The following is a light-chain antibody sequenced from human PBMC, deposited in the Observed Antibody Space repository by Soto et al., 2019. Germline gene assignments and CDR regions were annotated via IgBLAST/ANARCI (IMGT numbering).Light chain of an antibody. Sequence: DIQMTQSPSSLSASVGDRVTITCRASQGISNYLAWYQRKPGTVPKLLIYAASTLHSGVPSRFSGSGSGTDFTLTISSLQPEDVATYYCQKYNSAPRTFGPGTKVDIK. CDR3: QKYNSAPRT. J-gene: IGKJ3*01. CDR1: QGISNY. V-gene: IGKV1-27*01. CDR2: AAS.